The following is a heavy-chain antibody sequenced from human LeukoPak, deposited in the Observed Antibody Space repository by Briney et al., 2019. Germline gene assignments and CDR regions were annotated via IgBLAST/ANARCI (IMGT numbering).Heavy chain of an antibody. V-gene: IGHV1-18*01. CDR3: ARVYYDFWSGYEYDAFDI. D-gene: IGHD3-3*01. J-gene: IGHJ3*02. CDR1: GGTFSSYT. Sequence: ASVKVSCKASGGTFSSYTISWVRQAPGQGREWMGWISAYNGNTNYAQKLQGRVTMTTDTSTSTAYMELRSLRSDDTAVYYCARVYYDFWSGYEYDAFDIWGQGTMVTVSS. CDR2: ISAYNGNT.